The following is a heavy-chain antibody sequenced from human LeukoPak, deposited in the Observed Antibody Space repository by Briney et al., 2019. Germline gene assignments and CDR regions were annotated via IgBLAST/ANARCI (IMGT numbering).Heavy chain of an antibody. J-gene: IGHJ3*02. CDR3: AREGYYDSSAYYYGAFDI. D-gene: IGHD3-22*01. CDR2: INTNTGYP. V-gene: IGHV7-4-1*02. Sequence: ASVKVSCKASGYTFTSYAMNWARQAPGQGLEWMGWINTNTGYPTYAQGFTGRFVFSLDTSVSTAYLQISSLKAEDIAVYYCAREGYYDSSAYYYGAFDIWGQGTMVTVSS. CDR1: GYTFTSYA.